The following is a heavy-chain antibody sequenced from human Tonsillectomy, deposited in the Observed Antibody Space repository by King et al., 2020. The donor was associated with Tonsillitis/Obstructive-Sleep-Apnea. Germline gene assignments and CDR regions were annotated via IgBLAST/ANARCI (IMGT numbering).Heavy chain of an antibody. Sequence: VQLVESGAEVKKSGASVRVSCKASGYTFTGFLMHWVRQAPGQGLEWIGRINPRNGDIYFAQKFQGRVTMTTDTSMNTAYMELSSLRSDDTAVYYCGRGNKNFDPWGQGTLVTVSS. J-gene: IGHJ5*02. CDR3: GRGNKNFDP. CDR2: INPRNGDI. V-gene: IGHV1-2*06. CDR1: GYTFTGFL.